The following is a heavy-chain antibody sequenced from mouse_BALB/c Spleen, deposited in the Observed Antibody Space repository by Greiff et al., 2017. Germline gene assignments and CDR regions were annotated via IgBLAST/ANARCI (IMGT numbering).Heavy chain of an antibody. V-gene: IGHV1-7*01. CDR2: INPSTGYT. J-gene: IGHJ3*01. Sequence: QVQLQQSGAELAKPGASVKMSCKASGYTFPSYWMHWVKQRPGQGLEWIGYINPSTGYTEYNQKFKDKATLTADKSSSTAYMQLSSLTSEDSAVYYCARGGPWFAYWGQGTLVTVSA. CDR1: GYTFPSYW. CDR3: ARGGPWFAY.